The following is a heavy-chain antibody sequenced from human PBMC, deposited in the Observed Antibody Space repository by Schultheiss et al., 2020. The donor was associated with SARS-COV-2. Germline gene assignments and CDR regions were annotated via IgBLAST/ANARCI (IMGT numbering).Heavy chain of an antibody. CDR3: ARVLKIKSSSGWKLYYYYYGMDV. CDR2: ISGSGGST. Sequence: GGSLRLSCAASGFTFSSYAMSWVRQAPGKGLEWVSAISGSGGSTYYADSVKGRFTISRDNSKNTLYLQMNSLRAEDTAVYYCARVLKIKSSSGWKLYYYYYGMDVWGQGTTVTVSS. V-gene: IGHV3-23*01. D-gene: IGHD6-19*01. J-gene: IGHJ6*02. CDR1: GFTFSSYA.